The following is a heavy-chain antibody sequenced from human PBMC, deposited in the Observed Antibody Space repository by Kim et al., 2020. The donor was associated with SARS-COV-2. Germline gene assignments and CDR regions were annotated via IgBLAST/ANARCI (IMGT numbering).Heavy chain of an antibody. Sequence: GGSLRLSCAASGFTFSSYSMNWVRQAPGKGLEWVSSISSSSSYIYYADSVKGRFTISRDNAKNSLYLQMNSLRAEDTAVYYCARAAEGQLVVRWENEDYYYYGMDVWGQGTTVTVSS. J-gene: IGHJ6*02. V-gene: IGHV3-21*01. D-gene: IGHD6-13*01. CDR2: ISSSSSYI. CDR1: GFTFSSYS. CDR3: ARAAEGQLVVRWENEDYYYYGMDV.